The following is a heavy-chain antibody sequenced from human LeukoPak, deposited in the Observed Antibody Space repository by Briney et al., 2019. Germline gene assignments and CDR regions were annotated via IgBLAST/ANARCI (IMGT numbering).Heavy chain of an antibody. CDR1: GGSISSSSYY. D-gene: IGHD3-10*01. V-gene: IGHV4-39*01. J-gene: IGHJ4*02. CDR2: IYYSGST. Sequence: SETLSLTCTVSGGSISSSSYYWGWIRQPPGKGLEWIGSIYYSGSTYYNPSLKSRVTISVDTSKNQFSLKLSSVTAADTAVYYCASPGCGYYYGSPGDCWGQGTLVTVSS. CDR3: ASPGCGYYYGSPGDC.